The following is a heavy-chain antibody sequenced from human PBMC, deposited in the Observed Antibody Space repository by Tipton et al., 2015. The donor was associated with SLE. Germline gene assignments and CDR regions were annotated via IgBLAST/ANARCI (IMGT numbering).Heavy chain of an antibody. Sequence: QLVQSGPEVKKPGASVKVSCKASGYTFTSYFINWLRQAPGQGLEWMGLVNTFGGITTYAQKFQGRVSMTRDTSTSTAFLELSSLRSEDTAMYYCASYDISYFQHWGQGTLVTVSS. CDR2: VNTFGGIT. CDR3: ASYDISYFQH. CDR1: GYTFTSYF. V-gene: IGHV1-46*01. J-gene: IGHJ1*01. D-gene: IGHD3-9*01.